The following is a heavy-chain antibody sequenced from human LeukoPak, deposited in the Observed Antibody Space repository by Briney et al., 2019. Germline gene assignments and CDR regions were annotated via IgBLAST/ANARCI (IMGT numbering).Heavy chain of an antibody. V-gene: IGHV4-38-2*02. CDR3: ARDEMEHHGSYYDF. D-gene: IGHD1/OR15-1a*01. Sequence: PSETLSLTCTVSGYSIGIGYYWGWIRQSPGKGLEWIGSIYHSGATYYNPSLQSRVTMSVDTSKNQFSLNLSSVTAADTAVYYCARDEMEHHGSYYDFWGQGTPVSVSS. CDR1: GYSIGIGYY. CDR2: IYHSGAT. J-gene: IGHJ4*02.